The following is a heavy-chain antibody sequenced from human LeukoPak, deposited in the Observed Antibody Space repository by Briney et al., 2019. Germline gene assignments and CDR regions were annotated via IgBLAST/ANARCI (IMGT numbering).Heavy chain of an antibody. CDR1: AYTFTDSY. J-gene: IGHJ4*02. V-gene: IGHV1-2*02. Sequence: GASVKVSCKASAYTFTDSYMHWVRQAPGQGLEYLAWIILKSGDTKYAQKFQGRVSMTRDTSIYTAYMDLRSLTSDDTAVYYCAREGRHCGGDCYSFDSWGQGTLVTVSS. CDR2: IILKSGDT. D-gene: IGHD2-21*02. CDR3: AREGRHCGGDCYSFDS.